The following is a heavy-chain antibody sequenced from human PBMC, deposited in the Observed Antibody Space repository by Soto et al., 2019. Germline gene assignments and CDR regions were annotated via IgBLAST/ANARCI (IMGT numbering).Heavy chain of an antibody. CDR2: IYYSGSA. J-gene: IGHJ4*02. CDR3: ARNTNYFDY. Sequence: QVQLQESGPGLVKPSETLSPTCTVSGGSISSSYWSWIRQPPGKGLEWIGYIYYSGSANYNPSLKSRVTISVDTSRNQFSLKLRSVSAADTAVYYCARNTNYFDYWGQGTLVTVSS. V-gene: IGHV4-59*01. D-gene: IGHD1-26*01. CDR1: GGSISSSY.